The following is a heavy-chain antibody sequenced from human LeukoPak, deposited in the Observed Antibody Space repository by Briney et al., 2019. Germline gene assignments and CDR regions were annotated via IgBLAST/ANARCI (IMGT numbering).Heavy chain of an antibody. Sequence: SETLSLTCTVSGGSISSYYWSWIRQPPGKGLEWIGYIYYSGSTNYNPSLKSRVTISVDTSKNQFSLKLSSVTAADTAVYYCARRDYDILTDYYYYYMDVWGKGTTVTISS. CDR2: IYYSGST. CDR1: GGSISSYY. J-gene: IGHJ6*03. V-gene: IGHV4-59*12. D-gene: IGHD3-9*01. CDR3: ARRDYDILTDYYYYYMDV.